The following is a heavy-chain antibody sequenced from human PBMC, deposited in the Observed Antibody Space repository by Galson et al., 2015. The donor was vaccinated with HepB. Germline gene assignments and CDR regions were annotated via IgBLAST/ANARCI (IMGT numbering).Heavy chain of an antibody. D-gene: IGHD3-22*01. Sequence: SLRLSCAASGFTFSSYGMHWVRQAPGKGLEWVAVISYDGSNKYYADSVKGRFTISRDNSKNTLYLQMNSLRAEDTAVYYCAKAEADYDSSGYYVEPFDIWGQGTMVTVSS. CDR2: ISYDGSNK. CDR3: AKAEADYDSSGYYVEPFDI. J-gene: IGHJ3*02. CDR1: GFTFSSYG. V-gene: IGHV3-30*18.